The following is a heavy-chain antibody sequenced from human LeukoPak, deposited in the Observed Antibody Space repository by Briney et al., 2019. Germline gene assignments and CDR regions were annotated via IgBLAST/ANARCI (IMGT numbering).Heavy chain of an antibody. CDR2: ISVYNGNR. V-gene: IGHV1-18*03. CDR1: GFTFNSYG. CDR3: ARDGRVEYSHFYHFDY. Sequence: ASVKVSCKASGFTFNSYGISWVRLAPGQGLEWMGWISVYNGNRRYAQNFEGRVTLTTDRTTSTAYMELSSLQTDGLDMYDCARDGRVEYSHFYHFDYWGQGTRVTVSS. D-gene: IGHD6-6*01. J-gene: IGHJ4*02.